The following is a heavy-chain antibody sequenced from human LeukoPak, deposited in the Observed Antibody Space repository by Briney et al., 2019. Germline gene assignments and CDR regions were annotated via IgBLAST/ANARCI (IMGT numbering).Heavy chain of an antibody. D-gene: IGHD3-10*02. CDR1: GFTFSTYT. CDR3: AELGITMIGGV. V-gene: IGHV3-48*04. CDR2: ISSSGSTI. J-gene: IGHJ6*04. Sequence: GGSLRLSCAASGFTFSTYTMNWVRQAPGKGLEWVSYISSSGSTIYYADSVKGRFTISRDNAKNSLYLQMNSLRAEGTAVYYCAELGITMIGGVWGKGTTVTISS.